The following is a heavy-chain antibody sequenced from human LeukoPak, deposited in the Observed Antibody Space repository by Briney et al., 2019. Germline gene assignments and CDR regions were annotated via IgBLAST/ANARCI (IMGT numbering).Heavy chain of an antibody. CDR2: SLSKAEGVTT. Sequence: GGSLRLSCAASGFTFNNAWMSWVRQAPGKWLEWVGRSLSKAEGVTTDYAAPVQGRFSISRDDTMNTLFLQMNSLKTENTAVYYCTTVFDWLLSASWGQGTLVTVSS. CDR3: TTVFDWLLSAS. J-gene: IGHJ5*02. V-gene: IGHV3-15*01. D-gene: IGHD3-9*01. CDR1: GFTFNNAW.